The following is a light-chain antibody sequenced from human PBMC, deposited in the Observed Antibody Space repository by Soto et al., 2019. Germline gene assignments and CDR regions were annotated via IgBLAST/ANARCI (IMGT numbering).Light chain of an antibody. CDR1: QSVSSSY. J-gene: IGKJ1*01. V-gene: IGKV3-20*01. CDR2: GAS. Sequence: EIVLTQSPGTLSLSPGKRATLSCRASQSVSSSYVAWYQQKPGQAPRLLIYGASSRATGIPDRFSGSGSGTDFTLTISRLEPEDFAVYYCQQYGSSPWTFGQGTKVEIK. CDR3: QQYGSSPWT.